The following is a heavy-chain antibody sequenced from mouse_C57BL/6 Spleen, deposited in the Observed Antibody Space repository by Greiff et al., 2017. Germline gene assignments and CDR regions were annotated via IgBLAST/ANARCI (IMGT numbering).Heavy chain of an antibody. J-gene: IGHJ1*03. CDR3: ASSPSYYGSSHWYFDV. V-gene: IGHV1-80*01. D-gene: IGHD1-1*01. Sequence: VQLQQSGAELVKPGASVKISCKASGYAFSSYWMNWVKQRPGKGLEWTGQIYPGDGDTNYNGKFKGKATLTADKSSSTAYMQLSSLTSEDSAVYFCASSPSYYGSSHWYFDVWGTGTTVTVSS. CDR1: GYAFSSYW. CDR2: IYPGDGDT.